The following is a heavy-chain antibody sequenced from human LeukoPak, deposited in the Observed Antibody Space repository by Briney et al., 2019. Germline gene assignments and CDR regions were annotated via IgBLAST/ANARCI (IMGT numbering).Heavy chain of an antibody. CDR2: INPNSGGT. CDR1: GYTFTGYY. CDR3: VVGRPDSSGYYYLYSPAFFDY. D-gene: IGHD3-22*01. Sequence: GASVKVSCKASGYTFTGYYMHWVRQAPGQGLEWMGWINPNSGGTNYAQKFQGRVTMTRDTSISTAYMELSRLRSDDTAVYYCVVGRPDSSGYYYLYSPAFFDYWGQGTLVTVSS. J-gene: IGHJ4*02. V-gene: IGHV1-2*02.